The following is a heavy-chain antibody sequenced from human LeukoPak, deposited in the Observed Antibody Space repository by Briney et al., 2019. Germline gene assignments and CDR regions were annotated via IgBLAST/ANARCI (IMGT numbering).Heavy chain of an antibody. Sequence: GGSLRLSCAASGFTFTTYWMAWVRQFPGKGLEWVANINQDGTEKYSVDSVKGRFTISRDNAKNSLYLQMNSLRAEDTAVYYCARDLGIGGAFDIWGQGTMVTVSS. CDR2: INQDGTEK. J-gene: IGHJ3*02. V-gene: IGHV3-7*01. CDR3: ARDLGIGGAFDI. D-gene: IGHD3-10*01. CDR1: GFTFTTYW.